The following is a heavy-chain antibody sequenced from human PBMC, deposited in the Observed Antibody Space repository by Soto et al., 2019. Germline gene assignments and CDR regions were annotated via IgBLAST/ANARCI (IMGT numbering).Heavy chain of an antibody. Sequence: SETLSLTCSVSGGSMSEYFWSWIRQSPGKGLEWIGYIYYLGSTDYNPSLKSRVTISVDTSKGQFSLRLTSVTAADTAVYYCARDGYDGSGSPYPAYWGPGTQVTVSS. V-gene: IGHV4-59*01. CDR3: ARDGYDGSGSPYPAY. CDR1: GGSMSEYF. D-gene: IGHD3-10*01. CDR2: IYYLGST. J-gene: IGHJ4*02.